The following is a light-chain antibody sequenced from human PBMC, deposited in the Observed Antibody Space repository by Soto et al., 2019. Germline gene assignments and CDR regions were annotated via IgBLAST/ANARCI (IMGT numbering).Light chain of an antibody. CDR2: EVS. CDR3: SSYTSSGTYV. CDR1: TSDVGGYNY. J-gene: IGLJ1*01. V-gene: IGLV2-14*01. Sequence: QSALTQPASVSGSPGQSITISCTGTTSDVGGYNYVSWYQQHPGKAPKRMIYEVSNRPSGVSNRFSGSKSGNTASLTISGLQAEDEADYYCSSYTSSGTYVFGIGTKV.